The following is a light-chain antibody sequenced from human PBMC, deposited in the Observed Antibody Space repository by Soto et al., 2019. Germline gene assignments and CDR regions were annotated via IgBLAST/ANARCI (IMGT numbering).Light chain of an antibody. CDR3: SSYTTSNTRQIV. J-gene: IGLJ1*01. CDR2: DVS. V-gene: IGLV2-14*03. CDR1: SSDVGGYNY. Sequence: QSALTQPASVSGSPGQSINISCTETSSDVGGYNYVSWYQHHPGKAPKLIIYDVSNRPSGVSNPFSGSKSGNTASLTISGLQPEDEADYYCSSYTTSNTRQIVFGTGTKLTVL.